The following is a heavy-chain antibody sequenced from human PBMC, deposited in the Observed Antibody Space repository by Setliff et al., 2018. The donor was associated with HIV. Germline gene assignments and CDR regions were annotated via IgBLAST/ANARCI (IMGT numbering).Heavy chain of an antibody. Sequence: QTGGSLRLSCAASGFTFDDYALTWVRQAPGKGLEWVGFVRSKPNGGTTDYAASVKGRFTISRDDAKTIAYLHMSSLTTDDTAVYFCTRDRRGSSSWSGYNGGFDYWGQGTLVTVSS. J-gene: IGHJ4*02. CDR2: VRSKPNGGTT. CDR3: TRDRRGSSSWSGYNGGFDY. V-gene: IGHV3-49*04. D-gene: IGHD3-3*01. CDR1: GFTFDDYA.